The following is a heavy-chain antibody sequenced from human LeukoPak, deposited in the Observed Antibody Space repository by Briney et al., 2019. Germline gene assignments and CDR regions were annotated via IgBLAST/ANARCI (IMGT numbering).Heavy chain of an antibody. J-gene: IGHJ4*02. Sequence: SGTLSLTCAVSGGSISSSNWWSWVRQPPGKGLEWIGEIYHSGSTNYNPSLKSRVTISVDKSKNQFSLKLSSVTAADTAVYYCARDSEGNRGRSFDYWGQGALVTVSS. CDR2: IYHSGST. CDR3: ARDSEGNRGRSFDY. D-gene: IGHD3-10*01. CDR1: GGSISSSNW. V-gene: IGHV4-4*02.